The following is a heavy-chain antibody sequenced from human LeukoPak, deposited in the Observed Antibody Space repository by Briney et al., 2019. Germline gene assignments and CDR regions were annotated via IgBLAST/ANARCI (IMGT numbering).Heavy chain of an antibody. D-gene: IGHD3-3*01. Sequence: ASVKVSCKASGYTFAVHYIHWVRQAPGQGLAWRGWSNPNSGGTNYEQEFQGRVTMTRDTSISTAYMELSRLRSDDTAVYYCARTYYDFWSGYLATFDYWGQGTLVTVSS. CDR3: ARTYYDFWSGYLATFDY. V-gene: IGHV1-2*02. CDR1: GYTFAVHY. J-gene: IGHJ4*02. CDR2: SNPNSGGT.